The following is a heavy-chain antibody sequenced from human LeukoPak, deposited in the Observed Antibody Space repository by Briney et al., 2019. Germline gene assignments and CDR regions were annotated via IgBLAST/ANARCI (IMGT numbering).Heavy chain of an antibody. J-gene: IGHJ4*02. CDR1: GYSFSTHW. Sequence: ASVNVSCKASGYSFSTHWMHWVRQAPGQGFEWMAIINPDGTATSHSQKFQGRLSMTRDPSTSTVYLELSRRTSEDTAIYYCTTAADQYFDDWGQGSLVAVSP. V-gene: IGHV1-46*01. D-gene: IGHD2-2*01. CDR2: INPDGTAT. CDR3: TTAADQYFDD.